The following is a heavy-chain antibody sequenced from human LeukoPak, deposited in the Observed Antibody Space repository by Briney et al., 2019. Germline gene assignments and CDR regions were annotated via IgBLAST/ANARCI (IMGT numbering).Heavy chain of an antibody. CDR2: VSYSGTT. CDR1: GGSIRGSGYF. D-gene: IGHD1-26*01. Sequence: SETLSLTCTVSGGSIRGSGYFWSWIRQPPGKGLEWIATVSYSGTTYYNPSLKSRVTMSADTSTNQFSLELSSVTAADTAVYYCARYSFPVGRHFDYWGQGTLVTVSS. CDR3: ARYSFPVGRHFDY. V-gene: IGHV4-39*01. J-gene: IGHJ4*02.